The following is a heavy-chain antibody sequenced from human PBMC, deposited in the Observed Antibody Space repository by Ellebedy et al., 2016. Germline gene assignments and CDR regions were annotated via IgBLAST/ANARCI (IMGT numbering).Heavy chain of an antibody. D-gene: IGHD2-15*01. V-gene: IGHV3-21*04. Sequence: GESLKISXAASGFTFSSYSMNWVRQAPGKGLEWVSSITSSSSYIYYADSVKGRFTISRDIDRNSVFLRMDSLTEGDTAMYYCATNLADCTGTACYSSLDKWGQGTQVTVSS. CDR1: GFTFSSYS. J-gene: IGHJ4*02. CDR3: ATNLADCTGTACYSSLDK. CDR2: ITSSSSYI.